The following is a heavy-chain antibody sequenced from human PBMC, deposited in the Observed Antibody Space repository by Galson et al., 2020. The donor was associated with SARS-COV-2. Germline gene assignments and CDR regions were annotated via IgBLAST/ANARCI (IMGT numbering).Heavy chain of an antibody. D-gene: IGHD6-19*01. CDR2: ISYDGSNE. J-gene: IGHJ1*01. CDR1: GFTFNNYG. Sequence: GGSLRLSCEASGFTFNNYGMYWVRQAPGKGLEWVAVISYDGSNEYYADSVKGRFTIFRDNSKNTLYLQMNGLRTEDTAVYYCAKEGGVGISVAGAYFQHWGQGALVTVSS. V-gene: IGHV3-30*18. CDR3: AKEGGVGISVAGAYFQH.